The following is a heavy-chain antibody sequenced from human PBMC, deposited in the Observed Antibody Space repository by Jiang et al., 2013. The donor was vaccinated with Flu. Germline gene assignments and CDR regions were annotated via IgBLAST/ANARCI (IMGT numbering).Heavy chain of an antibody. CDR3: ARALSHGSPYRPRAFDI. CDR2: IIPIFGTA. Sequence: GAEVKKPGSSVKVSCKASGGTFSSYAISWVRQAPGQGLEWMGGIIPIFGTANYAQKFQGRVTITADESTSTAYMELSSLRSEDTAVYYCARALSHGSPYRPRAFDIWGQGTMVTVSS. J-gene: IGHJ3*02. CDR1: GGTFSSYA. D-gene: IGHD1-1*01. V-gene: IGHV1-69*01.